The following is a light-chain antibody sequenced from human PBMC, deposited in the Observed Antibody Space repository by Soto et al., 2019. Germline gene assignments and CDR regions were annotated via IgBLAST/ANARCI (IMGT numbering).Light chain of an antibody. V-gene: IGKV1-8*01. CDR1: QSISSY. CDR3: QQYYSYPWT. J-gene: IGKJ1*01. Sequence: ASVGDRVTITCRASQSISSYLNWYQQKPGRAPKLLIYAASTLQSGVPSRFSGSGSGTDFTLTISCLQSEDFATYYCQQYYSYPWTFGQGTKVDIK. CDR2: AAS.